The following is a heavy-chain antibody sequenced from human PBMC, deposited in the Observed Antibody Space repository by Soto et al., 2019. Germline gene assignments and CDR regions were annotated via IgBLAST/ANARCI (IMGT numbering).Heavy chain of an antibody. V-gene: IGHV3-74*01. D-gene: IGHD3-10*01. CDR3: ARERGGGFGDV. CDR1: GFTFSSYY. Sequence: EVQLVESGGGLVQPGGSLRLSCAASGFTFSSYYMNWVRQAPGKGLVWVARITSDGSSTTYADSVKGRFTISRDNGKNTQYLRMNSLRAEDTAVYACARERGGGFGDVWGQGTPVTVSS. CDR2: ITSDGSST. J-gene: IGHJ6*02.